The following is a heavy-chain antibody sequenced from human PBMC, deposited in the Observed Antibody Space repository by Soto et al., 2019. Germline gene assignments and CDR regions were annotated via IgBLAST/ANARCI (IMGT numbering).Heavy chain of an antibody. J-gene: IGHJ4*02. V-gene: IGHV3-23*01. CDR1: GFTFSTYA. CDR3: ARGHYDSSGDTFDY. CDR2: ISGSGGGT. Sequence: PGGSLRLSCVASGFTFSTYAMSWVRQAPGRGLEWVSTISGSGGGTYYADSVKGRFTFSRDNSKNTLYLRMNSLRVEDTAVYYCARGHYDSSGDTFDYWGQGTLVTVSS. D-gene: IGHD3-22*01.